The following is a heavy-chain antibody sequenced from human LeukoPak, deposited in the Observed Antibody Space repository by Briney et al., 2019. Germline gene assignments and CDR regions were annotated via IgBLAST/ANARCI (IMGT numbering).Heavy chain of an antibody. D-gene: IGHD3-9*01. Sequence: GGSLRLSCATSGFIFGNYRMHWVRQAPGKGLVWVSRINSDGSGTDYADSVKGRFTISRDNSKNTLYLQMNSLRAEDTAVYYCAKDAEYYDILTGFDYWGQGTLVTVSS. CDR1: GFIFGNYR. CDR2: INSDGSGT. CDR3: AKDAEYYDILTGFDY. J-gene: IGHJ4*02. V-gene: IGHV3-74*01.